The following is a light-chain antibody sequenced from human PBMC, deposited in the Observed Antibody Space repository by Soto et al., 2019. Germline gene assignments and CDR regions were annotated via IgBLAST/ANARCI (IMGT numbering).Light chain of an antibody. J-gene: IGLJ2*01. V-gene: IGLV2-8*01. Sequence: QSVMTQPHSASGSPGPSVTISCTGTSSDVGGYNYVSWYQQHPGKAPKLMIYEVSKRPSGVPDRFSGSKSGDTASLTVSGLQAEDEADYYCSSYAGSNKLVFGGGTKGTVL. CDR1: SSDVGGYNY. CDR2: EVS. CDR3: SSYAGSNKLV.